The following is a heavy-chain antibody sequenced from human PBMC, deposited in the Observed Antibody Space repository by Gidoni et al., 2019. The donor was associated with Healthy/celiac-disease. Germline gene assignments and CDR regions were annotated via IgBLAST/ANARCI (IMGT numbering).Heavy chain of an antibody. CDR3: ARDFVRHSSGWARGAFDI. CDR2: ISSSSSYI. D-gene: IGHD6-19*01. V-gene: IGHV3-21*01. CDR1: GFTFSSSS. Sequence: EVQLVESGGGLVKPGGSLRLSCAASGFTFSSSSMNWVRQAPGKGLEWVSYISSSSSYIYYADSVKGRFTISRDNAKNSLYLQMNSLRAEDTAVYYCARDFVRHSSGWARGAFDIWGQGTMVTVSS. J-gene: IGHJ3*02.